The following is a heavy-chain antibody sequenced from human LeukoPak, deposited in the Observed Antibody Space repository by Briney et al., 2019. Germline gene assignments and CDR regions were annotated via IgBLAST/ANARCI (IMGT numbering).Heavy chain of an antibody. CDR2: IYHSGST. D-gene: IGHD2-2*01. CDR1: GGSISSSNW. V-gene: IGHV4-4*02. CDR3: ARRYCDSTSCYATLDY. Sequence: SETLSLTCAVSGGSISSSNWWRWVRQPPGKGLEWIGEIYHSGSTNYSPSLKSRVTISVDKSKNQFSLKVSSVTAADTAVYYCARRYCDSTSCYATLDYWGQGTLVTVSS. J-gene: IGHJ4*02.